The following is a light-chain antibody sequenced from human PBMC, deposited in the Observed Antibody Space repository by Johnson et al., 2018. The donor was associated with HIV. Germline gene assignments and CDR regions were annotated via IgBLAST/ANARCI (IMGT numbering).Light chain of an antibody. J-gene: IGLJ1*01. CDR3: GTWDSSLIDYV. V-gene: IGLV1-51*02. CDR2: ENN. Sequence: QSVLTQPPSVSAAPGQKVTISCSGSSSNVGNNYVSWYQQLPGTAPKLLIYENNKRPSGIPDRFSGSKSGTSATLCITGLQTGDEADYYCGTWDSSLIDYVFGTGTKVTVL. CDR1: SSNVGNNY.